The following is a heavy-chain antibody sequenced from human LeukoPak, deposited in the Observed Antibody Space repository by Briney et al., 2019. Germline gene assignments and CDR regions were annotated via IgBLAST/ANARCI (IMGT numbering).Heavy chain of an antibody. D-gene: IGHD3-10*01. CDR2: MNPNSGNT. J-gene: IGHJ6*03. V-gene: IGHV1-8*03. CDR3: ARGPPGDYYMDV. Sequence: ASVKVSCKASGYTFTSYDINWVRQATGQGLEWMGWMNPNSGNTGYAQKFQGGVTITRNTSISTAYMELSSLRSEDTAVYYCARGPPGDYYMDVWGKGTTVTVSS. CDR1: GYTFTSYD.